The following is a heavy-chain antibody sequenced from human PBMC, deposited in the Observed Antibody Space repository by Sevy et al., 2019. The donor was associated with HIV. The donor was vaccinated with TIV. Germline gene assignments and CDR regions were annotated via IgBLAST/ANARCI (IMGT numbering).Heavy chain of an antibody. CDR3: ARGRGGYYFDY. J-gene: IGHJ4*02. D-gene: IGHD1-26*01. CDR2: ISYDGSNK. CDR1: GFTFSSYA. V-gene: IGHV3-30-3*01. Sequence: GGSLRLSCAASGFTFSSYAMHWVRQAPGKGLEWVAVISYDGSNKYYADSVKGRFTISRDNSKNTLYLQMNSLKAEDTAVYYCARGRGGYYFDYWGQGTLVTVSS.